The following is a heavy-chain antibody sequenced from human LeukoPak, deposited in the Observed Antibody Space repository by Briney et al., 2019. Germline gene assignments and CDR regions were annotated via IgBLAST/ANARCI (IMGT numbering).Heavy chain of an antibody. D-gene: IGHD3-10*01. J-gene: IGHJ4*02. CDR1: GGSISSYY. CDR2: IYYSGTT. CDR3: ARDRGRPYYFDI. V-gene: IGHV4-59*01. Sequence: SETLSLTCTVSGGSISSYYWSWIRQPPGKGLEWMGYIYYSGTTSYSPSLKSRVTIAVDTSKNQFSLKLSSVTAADTAVYYCARDRGRPYYFDIWGQGTLVTVSS.